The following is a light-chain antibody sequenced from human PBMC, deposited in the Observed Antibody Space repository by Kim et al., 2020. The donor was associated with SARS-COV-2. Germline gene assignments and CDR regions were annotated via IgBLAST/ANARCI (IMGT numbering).Light chain of an antibody. J-gene: IGKJ2*01. V-gene: IGKV3-15*01. CDR2: GAT. Sequence: EIVMTQSPATLSVSPGERATLSCRASQSVSINLAWYQQKPGQAPRLLIYGATTRATGIPARFSGSGSGTEFTLTISSLQSEDFAVYYWQQYNNRPMYTLGKGTKLEI. CDR3: QQYNNRPMYT. CDR1: QSVSIN.